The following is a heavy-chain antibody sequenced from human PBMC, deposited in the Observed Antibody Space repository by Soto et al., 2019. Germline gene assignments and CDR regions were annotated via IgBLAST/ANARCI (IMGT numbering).Heavy chain of an antibody. J-gene: IGHJ4*02. D-gene: IGHD2-2*01. V-gene: IGHV4-59*01. CDR1: GGSISSYY. CDR3: ARGLYCSSTSCPTQHFDY. CDR2: IYYSGST. Sequence: SETLSLTCTVSGGSISSYYWSWIRQPPGKGLEWIGYIYYSGSTNYNPSLKSRVTISVDTSKNQFSLKLSSVTAADTAVYYCARGLYCSSTSCPTQHFDYWGQGTLVTV.